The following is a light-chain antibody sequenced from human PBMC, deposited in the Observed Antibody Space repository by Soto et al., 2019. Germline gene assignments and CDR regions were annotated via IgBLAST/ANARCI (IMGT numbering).Light chain of an antibody. CDR2: STN. V-gene: IGLV8-61*01. CDR3: VLYMGSGIPGV. Sequence: QAVVTQEPSFSVSPGGTVTLTCGLSSGSVSTSYYPGWYQQTPGHPPRTLIYSTNTRSSGVPDRFSGSILGNKAALTITGAQADDESDYYCVLYMGSGIPGVFGGGTQLTVL. CDR1: SGSVSTSYY. J-gene: IGLJ3*02.